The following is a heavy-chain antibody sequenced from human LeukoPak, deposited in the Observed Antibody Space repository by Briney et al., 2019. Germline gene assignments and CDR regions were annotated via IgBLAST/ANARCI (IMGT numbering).Heavy chain of an antibody. Sequence: SSETLSLTCTVSGGSISSYYWSWIRQPAGKGLEWIGRIYTSGSTNHTPSLKSRVTMSVDTSKNQFSLKLSSVTAADTAVYYCAREKSAATSYYYYGMDVWGQGTTVTVSS. CDR2: IYTSGST. J-gene: IGHJ6*02. V-gene: IGHV4-4*07. CDR3: AREKSAATSYYYYGMDV. CDR1: GGSISSYY. D-gene: IGHD2-15*01.